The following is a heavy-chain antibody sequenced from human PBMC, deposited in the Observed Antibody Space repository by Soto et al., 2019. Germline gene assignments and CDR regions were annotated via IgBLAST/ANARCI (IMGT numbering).Heavy chain of an antibody. CDR2: ISAYNGNT. D-gene: IGHD3-22*01. CDR3: ARDWDYYDSSGYYYVFDY. CDR1: GYTFTSYG. V-gene: IGHV1-18*01. Sequence: GASVKVSCKASGYTFTSYGISWVRQAPGQGLEWMGWISAYNGNTNYAQKLQGRVTMTTDTSTSTAYMELRSLRSDDTAVYYCARDWDYYDSSGYYYVFDYWGQGTQVTVSS. J-gene: IGHJ4*02.